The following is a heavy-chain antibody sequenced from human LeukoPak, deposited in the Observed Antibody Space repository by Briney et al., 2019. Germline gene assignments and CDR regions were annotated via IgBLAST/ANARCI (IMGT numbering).Heavy chain of an antibody. CDR1: GFTLSTYW. D-gene: IGHD3-22*01. J-gene: IGHJ4*02. CDR2: IKQDGSEK. Sequence: GGSLRLSCAASGFTLSTYWMSWVRQAREKGLEWVAHIKQDGSEKYYVDSVKGRFTISRDNAKNSLYLQMNSLRAEDTAVYYCARDSWNYDSSGYPNYWGQGTLVTVSS. V-gene: IGHV3-7*01. CDR3: ARDSWNYDSSGYPNY.